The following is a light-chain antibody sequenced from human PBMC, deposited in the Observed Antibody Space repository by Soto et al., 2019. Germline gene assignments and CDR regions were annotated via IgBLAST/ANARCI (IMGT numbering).Light chain of an antibody. CDR1: QSIRSY. Sequence: DIQLTQSPPTLSASVGDRVTITCRASQSIRSYLAWYQQMPGKAPKLLIYGASSLQSGVPSRFSGSGSWTDFTVTISSLQPDDFATYFCQHHNSYSQTFGQGTKVEIK. J-gene: IGKJ1*01. CDR2: GAS. V-gene: IGKV1-5*01. CDR3: QHHNSYSQT.